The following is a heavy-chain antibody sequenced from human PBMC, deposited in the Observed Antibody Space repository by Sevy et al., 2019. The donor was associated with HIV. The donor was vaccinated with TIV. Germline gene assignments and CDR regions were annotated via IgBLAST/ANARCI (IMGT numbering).Heavy chain of an antibody. D-gene: IGHD3-3*01. CDR3: AKRGGQYDLGMDV. Sequence: GGSLRLSCAASGFTFSSYEMNWVRQAPGKGLEWVSYVSSSADTIYYEDSVRGRFTVSRDNAKKSLYLQMNSLRAEDTAVYYCAKRGGQYDLGMDVWGQGTTVTVSS. CDR2: VSSSADTI. V-gene: IGHV3-48*03. CDR1: GFTFSSYE. J-gene: IGHJ6*02.